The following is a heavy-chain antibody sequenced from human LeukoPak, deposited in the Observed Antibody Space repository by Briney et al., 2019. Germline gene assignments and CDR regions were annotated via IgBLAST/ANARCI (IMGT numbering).Heavy chain of an antibody. D-gene: IGHD3/OR15-3a*01. V-gene: IGHV1-8*01. CDR1: GYTFSSYD. Sequence: GASVNVSCTASGYTFSSYDINWVRQATGQGLEWMGWMNPNSGNTGYAQKFQGRVTMTKNTSITTAYMELSSLRSEDTAVYYCARALSWTTDSYYYMDVWGKGTTVTVSS. CDR2: MNPNSGNT. J-gene: IGHJ6*03. CDR3: ARALSWTTDSYYYMDV.